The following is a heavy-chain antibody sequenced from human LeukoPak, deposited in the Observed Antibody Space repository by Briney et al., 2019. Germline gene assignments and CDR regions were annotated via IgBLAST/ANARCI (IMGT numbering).Heavy chain of an antibody. Sequence: SVEVSCKASGGTFSSYAISWVRQAPGQGLEWMGRIIPILGIANYAQKFQGRVTITADKSTSTAYMELRSLRSEDTAVYYCAVLGRLQDRNYYYYYMDVWGKGTTVTVSS. CDR2: IIPILGIA. J-gene: IGHJ6*03. V-gene: IGHV1-69*04. CDR3: AVLGRLQDRNYYYYYMDV. D-gene: IGHD4-11*01. CDR1: GGTFSSYA.